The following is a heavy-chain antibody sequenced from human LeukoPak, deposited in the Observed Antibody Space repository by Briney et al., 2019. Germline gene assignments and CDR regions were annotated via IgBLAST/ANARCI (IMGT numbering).Heavy chain of an antibody. Sequence: SETLSLTCTVSGGSISSYYWSWIRQPPGKGLEWIGYIYYSGSTNYNPSLKSRVTISVDTSKNQFSLKLSSVTAADTAVYYCARESYYDSRPPGGYWGQGTLVTVSS. CDR1: GGSISSYY. D-gene: IGHD3-22*01. J-gene: IGHJ4*02. V-gene: IGHV4-59*12. CDR2: IYYSGST. CDR3: ARESYYDSRPPGGY.